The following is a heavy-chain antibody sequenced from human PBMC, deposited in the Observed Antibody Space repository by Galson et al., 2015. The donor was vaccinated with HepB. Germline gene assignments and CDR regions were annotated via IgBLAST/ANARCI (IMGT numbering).Heavy chain of an antibody. CDR2: ISSSGSTI. CDR3: VRVVYYLDSGGYYRN. CDR1: GFTFSDSY. J-gene: IGHJ4*02. V-gene: IGHV3-11*01. Sequence: SLRLSCAASGFTFSDSYLSWIRQAPGKGLEWVSYISSSGSTIYYADSVKGRFSISRDNAKNSLFLQMNSLRAEDTAVYYCVRVVYYLDSGGYYRNWGQGTLVTVSS. D-gene: IGHD3-22*01.